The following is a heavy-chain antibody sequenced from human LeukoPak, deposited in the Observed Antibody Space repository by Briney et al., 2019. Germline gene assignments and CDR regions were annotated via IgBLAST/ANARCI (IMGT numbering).Heavy chain of an antibody. Sequence: GGSLRLSCAASGFTFSSYGMHWVRQAPGKGLEWVAFIRYDGSNKYYADSVKGRFTISRDNSKNTLYLQMNSLRAEDTAVYYCATKPSPNSDYWGQGTLVTVSS. D-gene: IGHD1-1*01. CDR1: GFTFSSYG. CDR3: ATKPSPNSDY. CDR2: IRYDGSNK. V-gene: IGHV3-30*02. J-gene: IGHJ4*02.